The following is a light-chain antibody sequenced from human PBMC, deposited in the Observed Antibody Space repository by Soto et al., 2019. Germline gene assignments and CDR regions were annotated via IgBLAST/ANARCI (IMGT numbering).Light chain of an antibody. CDR2: ECS. CDR3: CSYAGSSTFFYV. CDR1: SSDVGSYNL. V-gene: IGLV2-23*03. J-gene: IGLJ1*01. Sequence: QSVLTQPASVSGSPGQSITISCTGTSSDVGSYNLVSWYQQHPGKAPKLMIYECSKRPSGVSNRFSGSKSGNTASLTISGLQAEDEADYYCCSYAGSSTFFYVFGTGTKVTVL.